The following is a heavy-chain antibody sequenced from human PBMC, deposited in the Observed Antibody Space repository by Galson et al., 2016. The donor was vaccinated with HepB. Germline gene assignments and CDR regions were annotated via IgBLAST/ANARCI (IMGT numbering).Heavy chain of an antibody. V-gene: IGHV3-43D*03. CDR3: AKEGGRYYYYGMDV. Sequence: SLRLSCAASGFAFDDYAMHWVREVPGKGPEWLSLITWDGVDVFYADSVKGRFIVSRDNSKNSLYLEMNSLRPEDTALYYCAKEGGRYYYYGMDVWGPGTTVTVSS. J-gene: IGHJ6*02. D-gene: IGHD3-16*01. CDR2: ITWDGVDV. CDR1: GFAFDDYA.